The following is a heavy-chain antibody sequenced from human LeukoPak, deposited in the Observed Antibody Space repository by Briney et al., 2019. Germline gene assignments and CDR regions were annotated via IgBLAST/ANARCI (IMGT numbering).Heavy chain of an antibody. V-gene: IGHV3-23*01. CDR1: GLTFSGYT. D-gene: IGHD3-9*01. CDR3: AKGPRYNILTGYYKSHFFDY. CDR2: ISSSGSNT. J-gene: IGHJ4*02. Sequence: GGCLRLSCAASGLTFSGYTMYWVRQAPGKGREWVSGISSSGSNTYYADSVKGRVTISRDNSKNTLYLQMNSLRAEDTAVYYCAKGPRYNILTGYYKSHFFDYWGQGTLVTVSS.